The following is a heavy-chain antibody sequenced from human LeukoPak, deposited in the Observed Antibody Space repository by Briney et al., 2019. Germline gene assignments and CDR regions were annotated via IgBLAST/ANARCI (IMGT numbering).Heavy chain of an antibody. Sequence: PSETLSLTCTVSGGSISSYYWSWIRQPPGKGLEWIGYIYYSGSTNYNPSLKSRVTISVDTSKNQFSLKLSSVTAADTAVYYCARGKVPYGGHWFDPWGQGTLVTVSS. CDR3: ARGKVPYGGHWFDP. D-gene: IGHD2-2*01. CDR2: IYYSGST. CDR1: GGSISSYY. J-gene: IGHJ5*02. V-gene: IGHV4-59*01.